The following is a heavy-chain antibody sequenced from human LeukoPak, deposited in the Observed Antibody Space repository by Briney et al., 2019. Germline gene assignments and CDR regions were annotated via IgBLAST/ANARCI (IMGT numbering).Heavy chain of an antibody. CDR3: ASLDTATIQTGGY. CDR1: GFAFSPDW. CDR2: IKKHTNEQ. Sequence: GGSLRLSCAASGFAFSPDWMSWVRQAPGKGLEWVAMIKKHTNEQYYVDSVKGRFTISRDNAKNSLFLQMNSLKADDTAVYYCASLDTATIQTGGYWGQGTLVTVPS. J-gene: IGHJ4*02. V-gene: IGHV3-7*01. D-gene: IGHD5-18*01.